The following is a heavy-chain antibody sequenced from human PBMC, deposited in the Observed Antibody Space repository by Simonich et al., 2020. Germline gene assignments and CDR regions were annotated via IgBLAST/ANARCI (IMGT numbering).Heavy chain of an antibody. D-gene: IGHD4-4*01. CDR3: ARDYSNYDAFDI. Sequence: EVQLVESGGGLVQPGGSLRLSCAAPGFPFSSYWMHWVRQAPGKGLVWVSRINSDRSSTSDADSVKGRFTISRDNAKNTLYLQMNSLRDEDTAVYYCARDYSNYDAFDIWGQGTMVTVSS. V-gene: IGHV3-74*01. CDR1: GFPFSSYW. J-gene: IGHJ3*02. CDR2: INSDRSST.